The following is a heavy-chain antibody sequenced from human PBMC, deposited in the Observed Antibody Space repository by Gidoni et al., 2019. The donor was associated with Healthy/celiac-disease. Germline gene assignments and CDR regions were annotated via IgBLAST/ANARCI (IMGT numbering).Heavy chain of an antibody. J-gene: IGHJ4*02. CDR3: AKGFWKVAETAELFDY. V-gene: IGHV3-23*01. Sequence: EVQLLESGGGLVQPGGSLRLSCAASGFTVSSYAMSWVRQAPGKGLEWVSAISGSGGSTYYADSVKGRFTISRDNSKNTLYLQMNSLRAEDTAVYYCAKGFWKVAETAELFDYWGQGTLVTVSS. CDR1: GFTVSSYA. CDR2: ISGSGGST. D-gene: IGHD2-15*01.